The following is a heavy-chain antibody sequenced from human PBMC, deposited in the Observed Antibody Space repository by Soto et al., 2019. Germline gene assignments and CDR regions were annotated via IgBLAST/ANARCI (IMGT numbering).Heavy chain of an antibody. V-gene: IGHV5-51*01. CDR3: ASHGDYSTYYYYGMDV. CDR2: IYPGDSDT. D-gene: IGHD4-17*01. J-gene: IGHJ6*02. CDR1: GYSFTSYW. Sequence: PGESLKISCKGSGYSFTSYWIGWVRQMPGKGLEWMGIIYPGDSDTRYSPSFQGQVTISADKSISTAYLQWSSLKASDTAMYYCASHGDYSTYYYYGMDVWGQGTTVTVSS.